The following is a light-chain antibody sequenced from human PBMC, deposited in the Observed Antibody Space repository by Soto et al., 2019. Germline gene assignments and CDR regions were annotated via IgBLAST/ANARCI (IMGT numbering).Light chain of an antibody. CDR2: AAS. V-gene: IGKV1-39*01. CDR3: HQSYSTPPYT. CDR1: QSISSY. J-gene: IGKJ2*01. Sequence: DIQMTQSPSSLSASVGDRVTITCRASQSISSYLNWYQQKPGKAPKLLIYAASSLQSGVPSRFSGSGSGTDFTLTINSLQPEDFATYYCHQSYSTPPYTFGQGTKREIK.